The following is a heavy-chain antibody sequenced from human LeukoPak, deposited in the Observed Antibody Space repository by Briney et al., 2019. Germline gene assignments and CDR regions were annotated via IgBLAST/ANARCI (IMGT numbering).Heavy chain of an antibody. V-gene: IGHV3-11*01. J-gene: IGHJ4*02. CDR3: AKDRLLNCRGDCYIFDY. D-gene: IGHD2-21*02. CDR2: ISSSGSTI. CDR1: GFTFSDYY. Sequence: GGSLRLSCAASGFTFSDYYMSWIRQAPGEGPEWVSYISSSGSTIYHADSVKGRFTISRDNSKNTLYLQMNSLRAEDTAVYYCAKDRLLNCRGDCYIFDYWGQGTVVTVSS.